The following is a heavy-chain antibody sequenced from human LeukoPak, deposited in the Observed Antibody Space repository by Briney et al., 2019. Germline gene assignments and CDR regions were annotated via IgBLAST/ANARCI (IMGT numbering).Heavy chain of an antibody. J-gene: IGHJ1*01. CDR2: IWHGGSNN. D-gene: IGHD2-15*01. CDR3: AKDGGYCSGGSCYSGAEYFQH. V-gene: IGHV3-33*06. Sequence: AETLRLSCAASGCTFSSYDRSWVRQPPGKGLEWVAEIWHGGSNNYYADSVNGLFTISRDNSKNTLHLPMNSLRAEDTAVYYCAKDGGYCSGGSCYSGAEYFQHWGQGTLVTVSS. CDR1: GCTFSSYD.